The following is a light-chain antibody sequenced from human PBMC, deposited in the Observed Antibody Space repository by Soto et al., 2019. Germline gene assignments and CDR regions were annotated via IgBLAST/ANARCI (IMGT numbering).Light chain of an antibody. J-gene: IGKJ5*01. CDR1: QSVSSY. CDR3: QQYGSSPIT. CDR2: GAS. Sequence: EIVLTQSPGILSVSPGERATLSCRASQSVSSYLAWYQQKPGQAPRLLIYGASSRATGIPDRFSGSGSGTDFTLTISRLEPEDFAVYYCQQYGSSPITFGQGTRLEIK. V-gene: IGKV3-20*01.